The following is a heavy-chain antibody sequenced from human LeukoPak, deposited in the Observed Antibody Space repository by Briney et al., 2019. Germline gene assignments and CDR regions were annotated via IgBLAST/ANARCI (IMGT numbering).Heavy chain of an antibody. CDR2: ISSGSSSI. V-gene: IGHV3-21*06. Sequence: GGSLRLSCAASGFTFSDHYMNWVRQAPGKGLEWVSSISSGSSSIYYADSVKGRFTISRDNAKSSLYLQMNSLRAEDTAVYYCARGRPHGNDYWGQGTLVTVSS. CDR1: GFTFSDHY. CDR3: ARGRPHGNDY. D-gene: IGHD4-23*01. J-gene: IGHJ4*02.